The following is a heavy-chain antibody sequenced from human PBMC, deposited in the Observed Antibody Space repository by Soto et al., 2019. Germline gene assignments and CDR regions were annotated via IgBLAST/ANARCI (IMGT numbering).Heavy chain of an antibody. J-gene: IGHJ5*02. V-gene: IGHV4-39*01. CDR3: ARQFRDLSGIVVPAATYFNWFDP. D-gene: IGHD2-2*01. CDR2: IYYSGST. Sequence: TSETLSLTCTVSGGSISSSSYYWGWIRQPPGKGLEWIGSIYYSGSTYYNPSLKSRVTISVDTSKNQFSLKLSSVTAADTAVYYCARQFRDLSGIVVPAATYFNWFDPWGQGTLVTVSS. CDR1: GGSISSSSYY.